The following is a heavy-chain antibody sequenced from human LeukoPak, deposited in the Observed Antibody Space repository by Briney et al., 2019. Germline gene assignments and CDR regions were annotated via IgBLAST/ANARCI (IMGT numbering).Heavy chain of an antibody. V-gene: IGHV3-30*03. Sequence: GRSLRLSCAASGFTFSSYGMHWVRQAPGKGLEWVAVISYDGSNKYYADSVKGRFTISRDSFKNTLYLQMNSLRAEDTAVYYCARSVVVPAAIRAFDIWGQGTMVTVSS. J-gene: IGHJ3*02. CDR3: ARSVVVPAAIRAFDI. D-gene: IGHD2-2*02. CDR2: ISYDGSNK. CDR1: GFTFSSYG.